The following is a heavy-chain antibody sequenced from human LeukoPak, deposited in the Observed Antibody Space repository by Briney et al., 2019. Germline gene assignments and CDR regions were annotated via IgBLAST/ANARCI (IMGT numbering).Heavy chain of an antibody. CDR3: ARDQEFVDGYSGPGYYYGMDV. V-gene: IGHV3-20*04. J-gene: IGHJ6*02. D-gene: IGHD5-24*01. CDR1: GFTFSSYW. CDR2: ISLDSGDI. Sequence: GGSLRLSCAASGFTFSSYWMSWVRQAPGKGLEWVSGISLDSGDIGYADSVKGRFSISRDNAKNSLHLQMDSLRAEDTAVYYCARDQEFVDGYSGPGYYYGMDVWGQGTTVTVSS.